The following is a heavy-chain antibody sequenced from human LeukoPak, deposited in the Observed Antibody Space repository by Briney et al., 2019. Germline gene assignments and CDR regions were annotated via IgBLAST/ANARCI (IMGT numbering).Heavy chain of an antibody. CDR1: GNTFAGHN. CDR2: INPDRGGT. D-gene: IGHD6-25*01. J-gene: IGHJ4*02. CDR3: AISIQAAALPAFDY. Sequence: ASVKVSCKAPGNTFAGHNIHWMRQAHGQGLELMGWINPDRGGTDYARQFQGRVTMTSDTSIRAAYMELSSLVSEDSAVYFCAISIQAAALPAFDYWGQGTLVTVSS. V-gene: IGHV1-2*02.